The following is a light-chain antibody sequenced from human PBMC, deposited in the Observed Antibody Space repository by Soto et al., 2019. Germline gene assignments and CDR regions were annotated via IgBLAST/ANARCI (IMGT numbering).Light chain of an antibody. CDR3: KQYGSSGT. Sequence: EIVLTQSPGTLSLSPGDSATLSCRASQSVSNNYLAWYQQKPGQAPRLLIYGASNRATGIQDRFSGSGSGTEFTLTIRRLEPEDFAVYYCKQYGSSGTFGQGTKVDIK. J-gene: IGKJ1*01. CDR1: QSVSNNY. CDR2: GAS. V-gene: IGKV3-20*01.